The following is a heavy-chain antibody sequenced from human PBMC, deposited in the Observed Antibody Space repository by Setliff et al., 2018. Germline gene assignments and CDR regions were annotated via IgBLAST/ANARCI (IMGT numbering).Heavy chain of an antibody. J-gene: IGHJ4*02. CDR2: IYSGGSST. Sequence: QAGGSLRLSCAASGFTFSSYAMSWVRQAPGKGLEWVSVIYSGGSSTYYADSVKGRFTISRDNSKNTLYLQMNSLRPEDTAVYYCARTCSGSGCYAGLESWGQGTPVTVSS. CDR1: GFTFSSYA. CDR3: ARTCSGSGCYAGLES. D-gene: IGHD2-15*01. V-gene: IGHV3-23*03.